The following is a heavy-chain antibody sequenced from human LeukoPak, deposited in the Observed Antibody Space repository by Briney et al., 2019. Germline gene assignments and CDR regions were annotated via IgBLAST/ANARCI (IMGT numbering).Heavy chain of an antibody. CDR3: ARDGYTTTSNWLHP. CDR1: GFTLNKYW. Sequence: GGSLRLSCEASGFTLNKYWMHWVRQAPGKGLVLVSRITGDGNDIVYADSVKGRFTVYRDDAKNTLFLQMISLRVEDTAIYYCARDGYTTTSNWLHPWGQGTLVSVSS. V-gene: IGHV3-74*01. D-gene: IGHD5-24*01. CDR2: ITGDGNDI. J-gene: IGHJ5*02.